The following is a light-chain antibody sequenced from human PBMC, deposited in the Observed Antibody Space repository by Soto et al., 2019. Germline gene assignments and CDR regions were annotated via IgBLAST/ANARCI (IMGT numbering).Light chain of an antibody. CDR2: ELS. V-gene: IGLV2-14*01. J-gene: IGLJ1*01. Sequence: AAVSGSPGQSITISCTGTSSDVGGYNYVSWYQQHPGKAPKVMIFELSNRPSGVSNRFSGSKSGNTASLTISGLQAEDEADYYCSSYSTSSTLRHVFGTGTKVTVL. CDR3: SSYSTSSTLRHV. CDR1: SSDVGGYNY.